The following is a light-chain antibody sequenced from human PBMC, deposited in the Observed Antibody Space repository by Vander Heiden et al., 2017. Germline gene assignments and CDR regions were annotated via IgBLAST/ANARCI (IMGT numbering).Light chain of an antibody. Sequence: IEVTESPPPLSASVGARVPLPCRASQSISSWLALYQQKPETAPKLLIYKASSLESGVPSRFSGSGSGTEFTLTISSLQADDFATYYYQHYNSYSWTFGQGTKVEIK. CDR2: KAS. J-gene: IGKJ1*01. V-gene: IGKV1-5*03. CDR1: QSISSW. CDR3: QHYNSYSWT.